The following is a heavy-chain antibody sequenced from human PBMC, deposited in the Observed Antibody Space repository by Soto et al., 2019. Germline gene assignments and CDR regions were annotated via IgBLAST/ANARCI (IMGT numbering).Heavy chain of an antibody. D-gene: IGHD2-21*01. V-gene: IGHV3-23*01. J-gene: IGHJ4*02. Sequence: PGGSLRLSCAASRFSFGSFAMSWVRQAPGKGLEWVSSLSYGSTFYADSVKGRFTIFNDISKNTLFLQMNSLRAEDTAVYYCAKELNSMWFPLDDWGQGTLVTVSS. CDR1: RFSFGSFA. CDR3: AKELNSMWFPLDD. CDR2: SLSYGST.